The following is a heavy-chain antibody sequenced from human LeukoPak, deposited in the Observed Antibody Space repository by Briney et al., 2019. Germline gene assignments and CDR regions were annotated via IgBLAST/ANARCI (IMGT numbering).Heavy chain of an antibody. J-gene: IGHJ4*02. D-gene: IGHD5-24*01. CDR2: IQSKADGEAA. CDR3: VTDYLQGEMATIRVNY. Sequence: GGSLRLSCAASGFTFSNAWMSWVRQAPGKGLEWVGRIQSKADGEAADYAAPVKGKFTISRDDPKNTVYLQMNSLKTEDTAVYYCVTDYLQGEMATIRVNYWGQGTLVTVSS. CDR1: GFTFSNAW. V-gene: IGHV3-15*01.